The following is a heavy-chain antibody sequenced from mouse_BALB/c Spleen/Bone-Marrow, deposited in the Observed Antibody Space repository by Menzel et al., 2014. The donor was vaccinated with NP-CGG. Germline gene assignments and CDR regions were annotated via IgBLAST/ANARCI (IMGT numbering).Heavy chain of an antibody. J-gene: IGHJ4*01. CDR2: IYPGNVNT. D-gene: IGHD2-4*01. V-gene: IGHV1S56*01. CDR3: ARATMITKGAMDY. CDR1: GYTFTSYY. Sequence: QVQLQQPGPELVKPGASVRISCKASGYTFTSYYIHWVRQRPGQGLEWIGWIYPGNVNTKYNEKFKGKATLTADKSSSTAYMQLSSLTSEDSAVYFCARATMITKGAMDYWGQGTSVTVSS.